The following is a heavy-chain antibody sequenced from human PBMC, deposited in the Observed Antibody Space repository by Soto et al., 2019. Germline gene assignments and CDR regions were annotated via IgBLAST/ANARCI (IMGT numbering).Heavy chain of an antibody. CDR3: AREPYDSSGYGDY. CDR1: GFTFSSYW. J-gene: IGHJ4*02. V-gene: IGHV3-7*03. Sequence: EVQLVESGGGLVQPGGSLRLSCAASGFTFSSYWMSWVRQAPGKGLEWVANIKQDGSEKYYVDSVKGRFTISRDNAKNSLYLEMNRLRGEDTAVYFCAREPYDSSGYGDYWGQGTLVTVSS. CDR2: IKQDGSEK. D-gene: IGHD3-22*01.